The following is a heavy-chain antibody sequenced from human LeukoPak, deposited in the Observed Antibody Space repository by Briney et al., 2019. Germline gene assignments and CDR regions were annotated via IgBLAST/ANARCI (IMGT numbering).Heavy chain of an antibody. CDR3: ARETRLVAANPALFDY. Sequence: ASVKVSCKASGYTFTSYGISWVRQAPGQGLEWMGWISAYNGNTNYAQKLQGRVTMTTDTSTSTAYMELRSLRSDDTAAYYCARETRLVAANPALFDYWGQGTLVTVSS. D-gene: IGHD2-15*01. CDR2: ISAYNGNT. CDR1: GYTFTSYG. J-gene: IGHJ4*02. V-gene: IGHV1-18*01.